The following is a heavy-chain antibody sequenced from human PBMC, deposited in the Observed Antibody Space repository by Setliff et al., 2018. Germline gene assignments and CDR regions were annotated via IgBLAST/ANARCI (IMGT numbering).Heavy chain of an antibody. CDR3: ARGDYAYYYHYYMDV. Sequence: SSESLSLTCAVYGGSFSGYYWSWIRQPPGKGLEWIGEINHSGSTNYNPSLKSRVTISVDTSKNQFSLNLSSVTAADTAVYYYARGDYAYYYHYYMDVWGKGTTVTVSS. CDR1: GGSFSGYY. V-gene: IGHV4-34*01. J-gene: IGHJ6*03. D-gene: IGHD4-17*01. CDR2: INHSGST.